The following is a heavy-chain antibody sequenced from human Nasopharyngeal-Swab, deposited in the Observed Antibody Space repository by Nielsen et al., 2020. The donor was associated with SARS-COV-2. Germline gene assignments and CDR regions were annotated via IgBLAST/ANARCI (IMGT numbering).Heavy chain of an antibody. CDR3: AKIEGGVLRYFDWFLGDDAFDI. CDR1: GFTFSSYG. J-gene: IGHJ3*02. V-gene: IGHV3-30*18. Sequence: GESLKISCAASGFTFSSYGMHWVRQAPGKGLEWVAVISYDGSNKYHADSVKGRFTISRDNSKNTLYLQMNSLRAEDTAVYYCAKIEGGVLRYFDWFLGDDAFDIWGQGTMVTVSS. CDR2: ISYDGSNK. D-gene: IGHD3-9*01.